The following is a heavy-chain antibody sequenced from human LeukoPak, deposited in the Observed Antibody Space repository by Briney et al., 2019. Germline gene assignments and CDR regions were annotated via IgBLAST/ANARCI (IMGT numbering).Heavy chain of an antibody. D-gene: IGHD6-13*01. J-gene: IGHJ1*01. CDR1: GVSISSYY. V-gene: IGHV4-59*01. CDR2: IYYSGST. Sequence: SETLSLTCTVSGVSISSYYWSWIRQPPGKGLEWIGNIYYSGSTNYNPSLKSRVTISVDTSKNQFSLKLSSVTAADTAVYYCAREERNSWDRYFQHWGQGTLVTVSS. CDR3: AREERNSWDRYFQH.